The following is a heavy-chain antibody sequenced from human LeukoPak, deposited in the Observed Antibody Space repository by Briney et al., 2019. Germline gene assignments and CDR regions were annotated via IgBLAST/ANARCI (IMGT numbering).Heavy chain of an antibody. Sequence: ASVKVSCKSSGYTLSDYGFTWVRQAPGQGLEWMGWISGFNGKTNYAVRVQDRLTLTTDTSTNTTTLDLRGLRPDDTAMYYCARVGSSGEFDLRGQGTLLTVSS. D-gene: IGHD6-13*01. CDR3: ARVGSSGEFDL. CDR2: ISGFNGKT. J-gene: IGHJ5*02. V-gene: IGHV1-18*01. CDR1: GYTLSDYG.